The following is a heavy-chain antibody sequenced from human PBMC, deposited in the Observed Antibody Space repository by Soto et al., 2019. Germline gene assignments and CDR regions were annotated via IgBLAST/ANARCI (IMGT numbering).Heavy chain of an antibody. CDR2: IYNGGST. D-gene: IGHD2-2*01. CDR1: GGSIRSTNYY. J-gene: IGHJ5*02. V-gene: IGHV4-39*07. Sequence: PSETLSLTCTVSGGSIRSTNYYWSWIRQPPDKGLEWIGHIYNGGSTSYNPSLKSRVTISLETSKSQFSLRLSSVTAADTAVYYCARLGEYYQSLDPWRPGTLVTVSS. CDR3: ARLGEYYQSLDP.